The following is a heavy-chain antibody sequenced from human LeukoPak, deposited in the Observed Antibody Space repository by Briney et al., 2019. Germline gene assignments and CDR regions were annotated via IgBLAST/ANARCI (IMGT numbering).Heavy chain of an antibody. CDR3: ARYPTYYYDSSGYKEGSYFDH. CDR2: INWNGGST. D-gene: IGHD3-22*01. CDR1: GFTFDDYG. Sequence: GGSLRLSCAASGFTFDDYGMSWVRQAPGKGLEWVSGINWNGGSTGYADSVKGRFTISRDNAKNSLYLQMNSLRAEDTALYYCARYPTYYYDSSGYKEGSYFDHWGQGTLVTVSS. J-gene: IGHJ4*02. V-gene: IGHV3-20*04.